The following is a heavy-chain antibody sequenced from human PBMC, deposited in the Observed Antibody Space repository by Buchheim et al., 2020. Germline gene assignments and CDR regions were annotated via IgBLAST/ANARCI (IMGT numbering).Heavy chain of an antibody. V-gene: IGHV3-23*01. D-gene: IGHD3-3*01. CDR1: GFTFSSYA. CDR2: ISGSGGST. J-gene: IGHJ1*01. Sequence: EVQLLESGGGLVQPGGSLRLSCAASGFTFSSYAMSWVRQAPGKGLEWVSSISGSGGSTYYADSVKGRFTISRDNSKNTLYLLMNSLRAEDTAVYYCAKRQGTSFYDFWSGYAWEHWGQGTL. CDR3: AKRQGTSFYDFWSGYAWEH.